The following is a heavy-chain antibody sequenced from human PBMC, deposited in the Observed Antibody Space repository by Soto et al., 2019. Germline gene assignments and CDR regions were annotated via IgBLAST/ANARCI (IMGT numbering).Heavy chain of an antibody. D-gene: IGHD3-9*01. CDR3: ARHEVAYYNISAGYWGLDH. CDR2: IYYNGIT. Sequence: SETLSLTFAVTGGSISSSSYFWGWVRQSPGKGLEWIGTIYYNGITYYNPSLKSRVSISVDRSRDEFSLRLTAVTNADTAVYFCARHEVAYYNISAGYWGLDHWGPGSLVTVSS. CDR1: GGSISSSSYF. J-gene: IGHJ4*02. V-gene: IGHV4-39*01.